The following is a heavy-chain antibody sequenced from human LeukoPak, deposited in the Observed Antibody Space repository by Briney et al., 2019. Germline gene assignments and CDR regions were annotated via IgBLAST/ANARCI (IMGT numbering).Heavy chain of an antibody. V-gene: IGHV3-11*04. CDR2: ISSSGSTI. D-gene: IGHD3-22*01. Sequence: PGGSLRLACAASGFTFSDYYMSWIRQAPGKGLEWVSYISSSGSTIYYADSVKGRFTISRDDAKNSLYLQMNSLRAEDTAVYYCARDVYDSSGYYFGNWGQGTLVTVSS. J-gene: IGHJ4*02. CDR1: GFTFSDYY. CDR3: ARDVYDSSGYYFGN.